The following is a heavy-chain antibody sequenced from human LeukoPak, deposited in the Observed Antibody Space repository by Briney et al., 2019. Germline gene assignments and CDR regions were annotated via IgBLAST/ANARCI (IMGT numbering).Heavy chain of an antibody. CDR2: ISGSGGST. Sequence: PGGSLRLSCAASGFTFSSYGMHWVRQAPGKGLEWVSAISGSGGSTYYADSVKGRFTISRDNSKNTLYLQMNSLRAEDTAVYYCAKDKEAYSNYIAGYFDYWGQGTLVTVSS. V-gene: IGHV3-23*01. D-gene: IGHD4-11*01. CDR1: GFTFSSYG. CDR3: AKDKEAYSNYIAGYFDY. J-gene: IGHJ4*02.